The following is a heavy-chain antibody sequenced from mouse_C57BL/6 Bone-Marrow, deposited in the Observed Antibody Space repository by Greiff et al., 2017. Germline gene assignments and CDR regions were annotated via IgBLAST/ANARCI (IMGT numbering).Heavy chain of an antibody. J-gene: IGHJ4*01. CDR2: IYPGDGDT. V-gene: IGHV1-82*01. CDR3: ARRTTVVEDGAMDY. Sequence: QVQLKESGPELVKPGASVKISCKASGYAFSSSWMNWVKQRPGKGLEWIGRIYPGDGDTNYNGKFKGKATLTADKSSSTAYMQLSSLTSEDSAVYFCARRTTVVEDGAMDYWGQGTSVTVSS. D-gene: IGHD1-1*01. CDR1: GYAFSSSW.